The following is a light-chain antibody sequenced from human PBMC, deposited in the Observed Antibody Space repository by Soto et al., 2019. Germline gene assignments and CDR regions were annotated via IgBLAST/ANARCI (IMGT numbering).Light chain of an antibody. CDR3: QQRTNRPPIT. V-gene: IGKV3-11*01. CDR1: ESVSSY. J-gene: IGKJ5*01. Sequence: MVLTQSPATLSLSPGERATLSGRVGESVSSYLAWYQQTPGQAPRLLIFDTYNRATGIPARFSGSGSGTDFTLTISGLEPEDFAVYYCQQRTNRPPITFGQGTRLEIK. CDR2: DTY.